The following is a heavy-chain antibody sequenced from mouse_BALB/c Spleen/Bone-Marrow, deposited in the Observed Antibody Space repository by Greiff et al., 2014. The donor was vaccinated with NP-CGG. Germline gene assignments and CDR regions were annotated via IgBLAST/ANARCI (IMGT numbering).Heavy chain of an antibody. D-gene: IGHD4-1*01. V-gene: IGHV2-6-5*01. J-gene: IGHJ2*01. CDR3: AKLNWDEGDY. CDR2: IWGGGIT. CDR1: GFSLTDYG. Sequence: VQLVESGPGLVAPSQSLSITCTVSGFSLTDYGVSWIRQSPGKGLEWLGVIWGGGITYYNSALKSRLSISKDNSKSQVFLKMNSLQTDDTAMYYCAKLNWDEGDYWGQGTTLTVSS.